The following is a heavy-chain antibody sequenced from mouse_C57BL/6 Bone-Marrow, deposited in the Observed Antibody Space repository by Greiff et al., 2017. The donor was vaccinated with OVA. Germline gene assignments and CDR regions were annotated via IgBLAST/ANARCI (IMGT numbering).Heavy chain of an antibody. D-gene: IGHD2-5*01. Sequence: QVQLQQPGAELVKPGASVKMSCTASGYTFTSYWITWVKQRPGQGLEWIGDIYPGSGSTNYNEKFKSKATLTVDTSSSTAYLQLSSLTSEDSAVYYRARYDSNYTPYYYAMDYWGQGTSVTVSS. CDR2: IYPGSGST. J-gene: IGHJ4*01. CDR1: GYTFTSYW. V-gene: IGHV1-55*01. CDR3: ARYDSNYTPYYYAMDY.